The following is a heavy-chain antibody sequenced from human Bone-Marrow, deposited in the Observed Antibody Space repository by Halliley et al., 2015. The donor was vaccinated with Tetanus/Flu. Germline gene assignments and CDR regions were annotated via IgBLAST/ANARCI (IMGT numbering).Heavy chain of an antibody. Sequence: GRSRNNLYTSTTAYAATVKGRFPISRDDSKNPLYLQMNSLKTEDAAVYYCASMVGATGYAFDIWGQGTMVTVSS. V-gene: IGHV3-72*01. D-gene: IGHD1-26*01. CDR3: ASMVGATGYAFDI. CDR2: SRNNLYTSTT. J-gene: IGHJ3*02.